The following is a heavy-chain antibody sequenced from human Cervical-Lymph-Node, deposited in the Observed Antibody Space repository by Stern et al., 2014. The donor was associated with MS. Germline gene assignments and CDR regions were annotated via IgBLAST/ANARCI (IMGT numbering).Heavy chain of an antibody. Sequence: QLQLQESDPGLVKSSEPLSLTCSLSCESLRTIDHNWAWMRHSPGKGLEWIRTIDTPGNAFYSRSLERPPHISGDKSRNVVPLTLTSVSAADTAFYHCAAVNTWHRWIWGQGTLVNVYS. CDR3: AAVNTWHRWI. CDR2: IDTPGNA. D-gene: IGHD5-24*01. V-gene: IGHV4-39*02. CDR1: CESLRTIDHN. J-gene: IGHJ4*02.